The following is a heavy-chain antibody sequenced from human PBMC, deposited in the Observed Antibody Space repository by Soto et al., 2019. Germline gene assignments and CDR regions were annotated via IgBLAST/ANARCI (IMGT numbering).Heavy chain of an antibody. V-gene: IGHV3-30*18. CDR2: ISYDGSNK. Sequence: HPGGSLRLSCAASGFTFSSYGMHWVRQAPGKGLEWVAVISYDGSNKYYADSVKGRFTISRDNSKNTLYLQMNSLRAEDTAVYYCAKDLRWFGELTVLSSQPLYYYYGMAVWGQGTSVTVSS. D-gene: IGHD3-10*01. J-gene: IGHJ6*02. CDR3: AKDLRWFGELTVLSSQPLYYYYGMAV. CDR1: GFTFSSYG.